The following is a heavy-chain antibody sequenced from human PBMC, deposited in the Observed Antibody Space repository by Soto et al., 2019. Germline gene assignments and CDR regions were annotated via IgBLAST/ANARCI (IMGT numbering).Heavy chain of an antibody. J-gene: IGHJ4*02. Sequence: PSETQSLTCTVSGGSISSYYWSWIRQPPGKGLEWIGYIYYSGSTNYNPSLKSRVTISVDTSKNQFSLKLSSVTAADTAVYYCAREYSYGTYFDYWGQGTLVTVSS. CDR3: AREYSYGTYFDY. D-gene: IGHD5-18*01. CDR1: GGSISSYY. CDR2: IYYSGST. V-gene: IGHV4-59*01.